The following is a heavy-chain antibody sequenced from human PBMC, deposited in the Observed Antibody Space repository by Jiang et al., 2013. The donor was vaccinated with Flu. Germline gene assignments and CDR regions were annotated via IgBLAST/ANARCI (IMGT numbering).Heavy chain of an antibody. D-gene: IGHD6-19*01. CDR3: ARTVGYSSGVFDY. J-gene: IGHJ4*02. Sequence: IDWDDDKFYSTSLKTRLTISKDTSKNQVVLTMTNMDPVDTATYYCARTVGYSSGVFDYWGQGTLVTVSS. CDR2: IDWDDDK. V-gene: IGHV2-70*04.